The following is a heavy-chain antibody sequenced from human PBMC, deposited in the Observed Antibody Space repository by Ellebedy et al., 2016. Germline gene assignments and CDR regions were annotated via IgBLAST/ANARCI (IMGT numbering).Heavy chain of an antibody. CDR2: ISGSGGST. CDR1: GFTFSSYA. J-gene: IGHJ6*03. V-gene: IGHV3-23*01. CDR3: AKDRGSSSTSWTYYYYYYMDV. D-gene: IGHD2-2*01. Sequence: GGSLRLXXAASGFTFSSYAMSWVRQAPGKGLEWVSAISGSGGSTYYADSVKGRFTISRDNSKNTLYLQMNSLRAEDTAVYYCAKDRGSSSTSWTYYYYYYMDVWGKGTTVTVSS.